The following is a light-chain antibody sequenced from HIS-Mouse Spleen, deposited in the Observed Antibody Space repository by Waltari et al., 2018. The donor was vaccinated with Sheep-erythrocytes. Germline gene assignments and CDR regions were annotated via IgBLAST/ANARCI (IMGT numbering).Light chain of an antibody. CDR2: AAS. Sequence: DIQLTQSPSFLSASVGDRVTITCRASQGISSYLAWYQQKPGKAPKLLIYAASTLQSEDPSRFSGSGSGTEFTLTISSLQPEDFATYYCQQLNSYPHTFGQGTKLEIK. J-gene: IGKJ2*01. CDR3: QQLNSYPHT. V-gene: IGKV1-9*01. CDR1: QGISSY.